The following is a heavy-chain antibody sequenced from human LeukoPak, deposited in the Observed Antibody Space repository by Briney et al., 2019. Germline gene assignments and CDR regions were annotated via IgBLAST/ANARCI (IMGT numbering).Heavy chain of an antibody. V-gene: IGHV4-61*08. J-gene: IGHJ4*02. CDR2: IYYSGST. Sequence: SETLSLTCTVSGGSISSGGYYWSWIRQHPGKGLEWIGYIYYSGSTNYNPSLKSRVTISVDTSKNQFSLKLSSVTAADTAVYYCARGIAAAGTGYFDYWGQGTLVTVSS. CDR3: ARGIAAAGTGYFDY. D-gene: IGHD6-13*01. CDR1: GGSISSGGYY.